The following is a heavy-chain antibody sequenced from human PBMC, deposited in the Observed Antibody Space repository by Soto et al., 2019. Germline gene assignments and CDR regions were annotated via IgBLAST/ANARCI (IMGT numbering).Heavy chain of an antibody. CDR1: GGSFSGYY. CDR2: INHSGST. D-gene: IGHD2-2*01. Sequence: QVQLQQWGAGLLKPSETLSLTCAVYGGSFSGYYWSWIRQPPGKGLEWIGEINHSGSTNYNPSLKSRVTISVDTSKNQCSLKLSSVTAADTAVYYCATKIVVVPAAREGGWFDPWGQGTLVTVSS. V-gene: IGHV4-34*01. J-gene: IGHJ5*02. CDR3: ATKIVVVPAAREGGWFDP.